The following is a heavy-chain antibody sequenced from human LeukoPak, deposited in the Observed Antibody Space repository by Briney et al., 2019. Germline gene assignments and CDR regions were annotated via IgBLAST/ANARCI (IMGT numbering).Heavy chain of an antibody. J-gene: IGHJ4*02. CDR1: GGTFSSYY. CDR3: ARVGYCSSTSCYSPFDY. V-gene: IGHV1-18*04. Sequence: ASVKVSCKASGGTFSSYYMHWVRQAPGQGLEWMGWISAYNGNTNYAQKLQGRVTMTTDTSTSTAYMELRSLRSDDTAVYYCARVGYCSSTSCYSPFDYWGQGTLVTVSS. D-gene: IGHD2-2*01. CDR2: ISAYNGNT.